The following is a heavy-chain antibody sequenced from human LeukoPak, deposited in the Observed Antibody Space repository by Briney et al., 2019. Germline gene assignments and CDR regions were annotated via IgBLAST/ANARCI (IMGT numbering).Heavy chain of an antibody. D-gene: IGHD6-25*01. Sequence: PGGSLRLSCAASGFTFSSYAMSWVRQAPGKGLEWVSAISGSGGSTYYADSVKGRSTISRDNSKNTLYLQMNNLRAEDTAVYYCPKSGRARGYNWFDPWGQGTLVTVSS. V-gene: IGHV3-23*01. CDR3: PKSGRARGYNWFDP. CDR2: ISGSGGST. CDR1: GFTFSSYA. J-gene: IGHJ5*02.